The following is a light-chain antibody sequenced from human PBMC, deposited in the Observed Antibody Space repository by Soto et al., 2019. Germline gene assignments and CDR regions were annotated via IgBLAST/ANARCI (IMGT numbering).Light chain of an antibody. V-gene: IGKV3-20*01. CDR3: RQYGRSLGFA. CDR1: ERVASNY. CDR2: GAS. Sequence: EVLITQSPGTLSLSAGERATLFCRASERVASNYLACYQQKPGQATRLLIYGASSRATGIPDRFSGSGSGADFTLTISRLEPEDFAVYYCRQYGRSLGFAFGGGTKVDIK. J-gene: IGKJ4*01.